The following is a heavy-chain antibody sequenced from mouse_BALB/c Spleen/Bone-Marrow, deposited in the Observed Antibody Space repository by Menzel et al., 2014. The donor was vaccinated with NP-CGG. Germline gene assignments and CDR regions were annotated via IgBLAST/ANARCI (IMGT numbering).Heavy chain of an antibody. CDR1: GFSLTSYG. CDR3: ARDYYGCLYAMDY. CDR2: IWAGGST. Sequence: QVQLQQSGPGLVAPSQSLSITCTVSGFSLTSYGVHWVRQPPGKGLEWLGVIWAGGSTNYNSALMSRLSISKDNSKSQVFLKMNSLQTDDTAMYYCARDYYGCLYAMDYWGKGTSVTVSS. J-gene: IGHJ4*01. V-gene: IGHV2-9*02. D-gene: IGHD1-1*01.